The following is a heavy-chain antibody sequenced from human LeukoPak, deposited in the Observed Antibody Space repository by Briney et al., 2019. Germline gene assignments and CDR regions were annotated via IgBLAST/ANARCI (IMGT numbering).Heavy chain of an antibody. V-gene: IGHV1-8*02. Sequence: ASVKVSCKASGYTFTGYYMHWVRQAPGQGLEWMGWMNPNSGNTGYAQKFQGRVTMTRNTSISTAYMELSSLRSEDTAVYYCARVAGRYYYGSGMDVWGKGTTVTISS. CDR2: MNPNSGNT. CDR1: GYTFTGYY. CDR3: ARVAGRYYYGSGMDV. J-gene: IGHJ6*04. D-gene: IGHD3-10*01.